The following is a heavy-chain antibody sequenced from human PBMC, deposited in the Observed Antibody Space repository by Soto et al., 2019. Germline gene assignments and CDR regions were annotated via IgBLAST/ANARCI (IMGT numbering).Heavy chain of an antibody. CDR1: GFVFSSYD. V-gene: IGHV3-30*18. J-gene: IGHJ4*01. CDR2: ISNDGSNK. CDR3: AKGKTIFGVVVVSEY. Sequence: PGGSLRLSCAVSGFVFSSYDMHWVRQAPGKGLEWVAVISNDGSNKDYADSVKGRFTISRDNSKITLYLQMNGLRAEDTAVYYCAKGKTIFGVVVVSEYWGQGTLVTAPQ. D-gene: IGHD3-3*01.